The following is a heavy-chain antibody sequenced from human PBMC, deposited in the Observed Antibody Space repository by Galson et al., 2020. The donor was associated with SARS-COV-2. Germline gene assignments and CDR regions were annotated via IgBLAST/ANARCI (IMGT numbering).Heavy chain of an antibody. J-gene: IGHJ6*02. CDR2: ISGSGGST. CDR1: GFTFSSYA. D-gene: IGHD6-13*01. CDR3: AKDRGEYSSSWYWVLGDYYYGMDV. V-gene: IGHV3-23*01. Sequence: SCAASGFTFSSYAMSWVRQAPGKGLEWVSAISGSGGSTYYADSVKGRFTISRDNSKNTLYLQMNSLRAEDTAVYYCAKDRGEYSSSWYWVLGDYYYGMDVWGQGTTVTVSS.